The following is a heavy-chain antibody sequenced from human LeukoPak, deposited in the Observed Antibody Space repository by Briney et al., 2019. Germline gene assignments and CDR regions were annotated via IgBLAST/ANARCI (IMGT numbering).Heavy chain of an antibody. D-gene: IGHD2-2*02. J-gene: IGHJ5*02. CDR3: ARIQLGYCSSTSCYNLPGVWFDP. CDR2: INHSGST. V-gene: IGHV4-34*01. Sequence: KSSETLSLTCAVYGGSFSGYYWSWIRQPPGKGLEWIGEINHSGSTNYSPSLKNRVTISVDTSKNQFSLKLSSVTAADTAVYYCARIQLGYCSSTSCYNLPGVWFDPWGQGTLVTVSS. CDR1: GGSFSGYY.